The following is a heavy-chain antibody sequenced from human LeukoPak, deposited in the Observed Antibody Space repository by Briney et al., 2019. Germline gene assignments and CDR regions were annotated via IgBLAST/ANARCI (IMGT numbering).Heavy chain of an antibody. Sequence: AETLSLTCTVSGGSIISSDYHWGWVRQPPGKGLEWIGTISYSGNTDYNPSLRSRVTISVDTSNNQFSLRLGSVTAADTAVYHCARHCCSGPAKRVFDIWGQGTMVTVSS. CDR2: ISYSGNT. V-gene: IGHV4-39*01. CDR3: ARHCCSGPAKRVFDI. J-gene: IGHJ3*02. D-gene: IGHD2-15*01. CDR1: GGSIISSDYH.